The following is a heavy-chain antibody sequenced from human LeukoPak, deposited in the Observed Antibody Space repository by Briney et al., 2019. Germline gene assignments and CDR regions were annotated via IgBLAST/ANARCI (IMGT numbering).Heavy chain of an antibody. D-gene: IGHD2-8*01. CDR2: ISYDGSNK. Sequence: GGSLRLSCAASGFTFSSYGMHWVRQAPGKGLEWVAVISYDGSNKYYADSVKGRFTISRDSSKNTLYLQMNSLRAEDTAVYYCAKDGEIYCTNGVCFSWFDPWGQGTLVTVSS. CDR3: AKDGEIYCTNGVCFSWFDP. V-gene: IGHV3-30*18. CDR1: GFTFSSYG. J-gene: IGHJ5*02.